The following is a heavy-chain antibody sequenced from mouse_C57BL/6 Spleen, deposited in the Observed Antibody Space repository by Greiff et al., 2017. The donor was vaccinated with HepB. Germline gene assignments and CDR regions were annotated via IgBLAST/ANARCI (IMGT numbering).Heavy chain of an antibody. Sequence: VKLQESGAELVRPGASVTLSCKASGYTFTDYEMHWVKQTPVHGLEWIGAIDPETGGTAYNQKFKGKAILTADKSSSTAYMELRSLTSEDSAVYYCTRRGIITTVVDFDYWGQGTTLTVSS. CDR2: IDPETGGT. CDR1: GYTFTDYE. CDR3: TRRGIITTVVDFDY. V-gene: IGHV1-15*01. D-gene: IGHD1-1*01. J-gene: IGHJ2*01.